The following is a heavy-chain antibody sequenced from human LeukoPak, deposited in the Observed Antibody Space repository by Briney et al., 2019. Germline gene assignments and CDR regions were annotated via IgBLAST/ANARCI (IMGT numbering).Heavy chain of an antibody. CDR3: ARTAPPYNSSWYLGY. D-gene: IGHD6-13*01. CDR2: ISYDGSNK. J-gene: IGHJ4*02. Sequence: GGSLRLSCAASGFTFSSYAMHWVRQAPGKGLEWVAVISYDGSNKYYADSVKGRFTISRDNSKNTLYLQMNSLRAEDTAVYYCARTAPPYNSSWYLGYWGQRTLVTVSS. V-gene: IGHV3-30-3*01. CDR1: GFTFSSYA.